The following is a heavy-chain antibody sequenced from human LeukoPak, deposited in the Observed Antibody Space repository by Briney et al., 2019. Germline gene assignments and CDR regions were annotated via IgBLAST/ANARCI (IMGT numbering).Heavy chain of an antibody. V-gene: IGHV3-30*14. J-gene: IGHJ5*02. CDR1: GFTFSSYA. CDR2: ISYDGSNK. Sequence: PGGSLRLSCAASGFTFSSYAMHWVRQAPGKGLEWVAVISYDGSNKYYADSVKGRFTISRDNSKNTLYLQMSSLRAEDTAVYYCVKDHGYSSGWYDEGSWFDPWGQGTLVTVSS. D-gene: IGHD6-19*01. CDR3: VKDHGYSSGWYDEGSWFDP.